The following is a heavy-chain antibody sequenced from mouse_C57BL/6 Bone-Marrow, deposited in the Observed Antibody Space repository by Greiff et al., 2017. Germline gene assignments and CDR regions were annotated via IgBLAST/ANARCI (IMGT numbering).Heavy chain of an antibody. CDR1: GYTFTSYW. J-gene: IGHJ2*01. CDR2: IDPSDSYT. D-gene: IGHD1-1*01. Sequence: VQLQQPGAELVMPGASVKLSCKASGYTFTSYWMHWVKQRPGQGLEWIGEIDPSDSYTNYNQKFKGKSTLTVDKSSSTAYMQLSRLTSEDSAVYYCAREGFRTVVGRFGYWGQGTTLTVSS. CDR3: AREGFRTVVGRFGY. V-gene: IGHV1-69*01.